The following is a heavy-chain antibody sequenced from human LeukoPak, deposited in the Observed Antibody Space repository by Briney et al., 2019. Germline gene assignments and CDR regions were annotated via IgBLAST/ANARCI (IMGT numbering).Heavy chain of an antibody. V-gene: IGHV3-23*01. Sequence: PGGSLRLSCAASGFTFSSYAMSWVRQAPGKGPEWVSGISGSRGTTYYAYSVQGRFTISRDNSKKTLFLQMNSLRAEDTAVYYCAKGDVVTAIFPLDYWGQGTLVIVSS. CDR3: AKGDVVTAIFPLDY. J-gene: IGHJ4*02. CDR1: GFTFSSYA. D-gene: IGHD5-12*01. CDR2: ISGSRGTT.